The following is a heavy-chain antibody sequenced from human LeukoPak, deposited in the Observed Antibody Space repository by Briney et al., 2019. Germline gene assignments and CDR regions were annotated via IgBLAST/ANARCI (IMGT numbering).Heavy chain of an antibody. V-gene: IGHV4-61*02. CDR2: IYTSGST. D-gene: IGHD3-22*01. J-gene: IGHJ4*02. CDR1: GGSISSGSYY. CDR3: ARDPYYYDSSGYGYFDY. Sequence: SETLSLTCTVSGGSISSGSYYWSWIRQPAGKGLEWIGRIYTSGSTNYNPSLKGRVTISLDTSKNQFSLKLSSVTAADTAVYYCARDPYYYDSSGYGYFDYWGQGTLVTVSS.